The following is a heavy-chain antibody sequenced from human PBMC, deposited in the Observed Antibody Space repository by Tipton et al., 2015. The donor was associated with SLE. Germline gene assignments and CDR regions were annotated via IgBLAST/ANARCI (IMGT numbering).Heavy chain of an antibody. Sequence: LRLSCAVYGGSFSGYYWSWIRQPPGKGLEWIGEINHSGRTNYNPSLKSRVTISVDTSKNQFSLKLSSVTAADTAVYYCARGKDGYKFYAFDIWGQGTMVTVSS. CDR3: ARGKDGYKFYAFDI. V-gene: IGHV4-34*01. CDR2: INHSGRT. J-gene: IGHJ3*02. D-gene: IGHD5-24*01. CDR1: GGSFSGYY.